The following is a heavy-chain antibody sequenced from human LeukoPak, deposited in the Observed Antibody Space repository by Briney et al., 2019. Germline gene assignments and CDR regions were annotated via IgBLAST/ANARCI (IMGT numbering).Heavy chain of an antibody. CDR3: ARVGPRGAFDI. V-gene: IGHV1-69*04. Sequence: ASVKVSCKASGGTFSSYAISWVRQAPGQGLEWTGRIIPILGIANYAQKFQGRVTITADKSTSTAYMELSSLRSEDTAVYYCARVGPRGAFDIWGQGTMVTVSS. CDR2: IIPILGIA. CDR1: GGTFSSYA. J-gene: IGHJ3*02.